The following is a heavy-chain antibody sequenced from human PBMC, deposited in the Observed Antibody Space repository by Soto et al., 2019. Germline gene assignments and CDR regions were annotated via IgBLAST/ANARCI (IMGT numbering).Heavy chain of an antibody. CDR1: GISFSSYA. J-gene: IGHJ4*02. V-gene: IGHV3-23*01. CDR3: AKARGGNIVVVVADN. D-gene: IGHD2-15*01. Sequence: EVRLLESGGGLVQPGGSLRLSCATSGISFSSYAMNWVRQAPGKGLEWVSIISGSGGSTYYADSVKGRFTISRDNSKNTLYLQMNSLRVEDTAIYYCAKARGGNIVVVVADNWGQGTLVTVSS. CDR2: ISGSGGST.